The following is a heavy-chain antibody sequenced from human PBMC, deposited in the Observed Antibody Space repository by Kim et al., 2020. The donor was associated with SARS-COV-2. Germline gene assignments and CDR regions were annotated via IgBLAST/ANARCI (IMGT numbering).Heavy chain of an antibody. CDR2: IYFSGGT. Sequence: SETLSLTCSISGGSISGYYWSWIRQPPGKGLEWVGYIYFSGGTTYNPSLKSRVTISLDTSKSQLSLRLTSVPVADTAVYYCARSKPRDVDTGNSFDPWGQGILVTVSS. V-gene: IGHV4-59*12. CDR3: ARSKPRDVDTGNSFDP. CDR1: GGSISGYY. D-gene: IGHD5-18*01. J-gene: IGHJ5*02.